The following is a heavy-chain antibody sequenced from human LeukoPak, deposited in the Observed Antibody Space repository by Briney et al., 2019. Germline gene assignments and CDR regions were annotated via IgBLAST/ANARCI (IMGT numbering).Heavy chain of an antibody. D-gene: IGHD1-26*01. CDR1: GGSISSYY. CDR3: ARDSHLPYSGSYDASDY. CDR2: IYTSGST. Sequence: SETLSLTCTVSGGSISSYYWSWIRQPAGKGLEWIGRIYTSGSTNYNPSPKSRVTMSVDTSKNQFSLKLSSVTAADTAVYYCARDSHLPYSGSYDASDYWGQGTLVTVSS. J-gene: IGHJ4*02. V-gene: IGHV4-4*07.